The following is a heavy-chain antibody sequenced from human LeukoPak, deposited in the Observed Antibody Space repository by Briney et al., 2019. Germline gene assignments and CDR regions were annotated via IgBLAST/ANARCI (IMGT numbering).Heavy chain of an antibody. D-gene: IGHD2-2*01. CDR2: IYYSGST. J-gene: IGHJ6*03. CDR1: GGSISSSSYY. V-gene: IGHV4-39*07. Sequence: PSETLSLTCTVSGGSISSSSYYWGWIRQPPGKGLEWIGSIYYSGSTYYNPSLKSRVTISVDTSKSQFSLKLSSVTAADTAVYYCARVADIVVVPAAALDMDVWGKGTTVTVSS. CDR3: ARVADIVVVPAAALDMDV.